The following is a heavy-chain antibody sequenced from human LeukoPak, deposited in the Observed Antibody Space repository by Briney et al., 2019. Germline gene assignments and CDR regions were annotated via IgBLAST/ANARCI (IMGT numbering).Heavy chain of an antibody. D-gene: IGHD2-15*01. CDR2: IIPIFGIA. CDR1: GGTFSSYA. CDR3: ARVGSAEGAFDI. Sequence: ASVKVSCKASGGTFSSYAISWVRQAPGQGLEWMGRIIPIFGIANYAQKFQGRVTITADKSTSTAYMELSSLRSEDTAVYYCARVGSAEGAFDIWGQGTMVTVSS. V-gene: IGHV1-69*04. J-gene: IGHJ3*02.